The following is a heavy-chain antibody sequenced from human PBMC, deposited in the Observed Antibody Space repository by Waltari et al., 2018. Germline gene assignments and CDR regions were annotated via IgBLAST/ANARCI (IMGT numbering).Heavy chain of an antibody. Sequence: QVQLVQSGAEVKKPGSSVKVSCKASGGTFSSYAISWVRQAPGQGLEWRGRIIPSVGTANDAQKVQGRVTITADESTSTAYMELSSLRSEDTAVYYCARESVDTAIDYWGQGTLVTVSS. CDR1: GGTFSSYA. CDR2: IIPSVGTA. CDR3: ARESVDTAIDY. D-gene: IGHD5-18*01. J-gene: IGHJ4*02. V-gene: IGHV1-69*11.